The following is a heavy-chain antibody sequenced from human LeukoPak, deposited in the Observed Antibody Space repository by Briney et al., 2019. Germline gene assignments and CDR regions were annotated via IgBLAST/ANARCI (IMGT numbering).Heavy chain of an antibody. D-gene: IGHD5-18*01. J-gene: IGHJ4*02. CDR1: GFTVSSNY. Sequence: PGGSLRLSCAASGFTVSSNYMSWVRQAPGKGLEWVSAIYSGGSTYYADSVKGRFTISRDDSKNTLYLQMNSLRAEDTAVYYCARALYSYGYGPDYWGQGTLVTVSS. V-gene: IGHV3-66*01. CDR2: IYSGGST. CDR3: ARALYSYGYGPDY.